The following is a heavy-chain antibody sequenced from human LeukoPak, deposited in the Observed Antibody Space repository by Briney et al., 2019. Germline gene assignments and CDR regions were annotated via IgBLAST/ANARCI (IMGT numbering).Heavy chain of an antibody. Sequence: PGGSLRLSCVASGFTFSNYAMNWVRQAPGKGLEWVSSISGSGGSTYYADSVKGRFTISRDNSKNTLYLQMNSLRADDTAVYYCAKGGRWTVQDAFDIWGQGTMVTVSS. CDR3: AKGGRWTVQDAFDI. D-gene: IGHD2-15*01. V-gene: IGHV3-23*01. CDR1: GFTFSNYA. J-gene: IGHJ3*02. CDR2: ISGSGGST.